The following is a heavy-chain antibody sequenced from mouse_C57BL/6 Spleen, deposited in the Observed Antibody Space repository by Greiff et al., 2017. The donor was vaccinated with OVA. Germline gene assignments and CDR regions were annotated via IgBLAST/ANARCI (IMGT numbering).Heavy chain of an antibody. CDR1: GFNIKDYY. J-gene: IGHJ3*01. D-gene: IGHD1-1*01. V-gene: IGHV14-2*01. CDR3: ARRDDYNGACFEG. CDR2: IGPEDGEN. Sequence: VQLQQSGAELVKPGASVKLSCTASGFNIKDYYMHWVKQRTEQGLEWIGRIGPEDGENKYAPKFQGKATITADTSSNTAYLQLSSLTSEDTAVYYCARRDDYNGACFEGWGEGTMVTVSA.